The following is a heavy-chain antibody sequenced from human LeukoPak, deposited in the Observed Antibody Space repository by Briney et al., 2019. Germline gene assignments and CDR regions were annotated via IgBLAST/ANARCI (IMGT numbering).Heavy chain of an antibody. V-gene: IGHV1-18*01. Sequence: ASVKVSCKASGYTLTSYGISWVRQAPGQGLEWMGWISAYNGNTNYAQKLQGRVTMTTDTSTSTAYMELRSLRSDDTAVYYCARAPITMVRGAVNFDYWGQGTLVTVSS. CDR3: ARAPITMVRGAVNFDY. CDR1: GYTLTSYG. CDR2: ISAYNGNT. D-gene: IGHD3-10*01. J-gene: IGHJ4*02.